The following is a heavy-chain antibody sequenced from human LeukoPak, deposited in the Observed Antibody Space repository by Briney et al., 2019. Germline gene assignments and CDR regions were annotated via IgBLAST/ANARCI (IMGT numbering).Heavy chain of an antibody. J-gene: IGHJ3*02. Sequence: GGSLRLSCAASRFTFSSYGMHWVRQAPGKGLEWVAVIWYDGSNKYYADSVKGRFTISRDNSKNTLYLQMNSLRAEDTAVYYCARDQGTAMVMEGDAFDIWGQGTMVTVSS. V-gene: IGHV3-33*01. D-gene: IGHD5-18*01. CDR3: ARDQGTAMVMEGDAFDI. CDR2: IWYDGSNK. CDR1: RFTFSSYG.